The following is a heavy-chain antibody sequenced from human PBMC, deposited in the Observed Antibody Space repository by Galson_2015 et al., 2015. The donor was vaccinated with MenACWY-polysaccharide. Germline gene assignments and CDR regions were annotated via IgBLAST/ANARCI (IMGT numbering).Heavy chain of an antibody. CDR1: GASISSGGHY. Sequence: LSLTCTVSGASISSGGHYWAWIPPPPETGLEWIGSMRPTGTYPSHPPLPCRAVLSVAPSQHPFSLSLTSVSAADTAVYYCARIPSTVTSFGWFDPWGQGTLVTVSS. V-gene: IGHV4-31*03. CDR3: ARIPSTVTSFGWFDP. J-gene: IGHJ5*02. D-gene: IGHD4-17*01. CDR2: MRPTGTY.